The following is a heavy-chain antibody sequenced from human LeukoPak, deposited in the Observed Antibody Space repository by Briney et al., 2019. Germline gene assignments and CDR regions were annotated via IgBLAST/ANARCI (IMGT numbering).Heavy chain of an antibody. J-gene: IGHJ4*02. CDR2: INPNSGGT. D-gene: IGHD2-15*01. V-gene: IGHV1-2*02. CDR3: AISGVGYCSGGSCYPDYYFDY. Sequence: ASVKVSCKASGYTFTGYYMHWVRQAPGQGLEWMGWINPNSGGTNYAQKFQGRVTMTRDTSISTAYMELSRLRSDDTAVYYCAISGVGYCSGGSCYPDYYFDYWGQGTLVTVSS. CDR1: GYTFTGYY.